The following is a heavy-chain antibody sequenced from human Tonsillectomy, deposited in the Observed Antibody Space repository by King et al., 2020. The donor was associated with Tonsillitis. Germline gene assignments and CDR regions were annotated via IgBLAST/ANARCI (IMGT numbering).Heavy chain of an antibody. CDR1: GFTFSSYA. V-gene: IGHV3-30-3*01. CDR2: ISYDGDYE. Sequence: VQLVESGGGVVQPGRSLRLSCAASGFTFSSYAMHWVRQAPGKGLQWVTVISYDGDYEYYADSVKGRFTISRDNSKNTLYLQMNSLRPEDTAVYYCASGSTTGSTHSNAFWGLGTLVTVSS. D-gene: IGHD1-14*01. CDR3: ASGSTTGSTHSNAF. J-gene: IGHJ4*02.